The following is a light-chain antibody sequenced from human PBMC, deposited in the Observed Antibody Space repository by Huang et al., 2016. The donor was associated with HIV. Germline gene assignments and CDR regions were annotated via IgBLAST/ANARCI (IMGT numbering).Light chain of an antibody. V-gene: IGKV3-15*01. CDR2: EAS. CDR3: QQYNDWSAVT. CDR1: QNIGGS. Sequence: EIVMTQSPATLSGSPGERATLTCRASQNIGGSLAWYQKKPGQAPRLLIYEASTRATGIPARFSGSESGTDFTLTISSLQSEDFAVYYCQQYNDWSAVTFGGGTKVEI. J-gene: IGKJ4*01.